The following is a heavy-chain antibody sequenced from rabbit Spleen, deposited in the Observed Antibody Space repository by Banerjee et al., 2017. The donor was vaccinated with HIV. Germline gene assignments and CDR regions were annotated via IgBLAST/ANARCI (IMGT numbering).Heavy chain of an antibody. V-gene: IGHV1S45*01. J-gene: IGHJ3*01. Sequence: QQQLEESGGGLVKPGGTLTLTCKASGIDFSSYYYMCWVRQAPGKGLEWIACIDTGSSAFTYYATWAKGRFACSKSSSTTVTLQMTSLTAADTATYFCARNSGWHMGLHLWGPGTLVTVS. CDR2: IDTGSSAFT. D-gene: IGHD4-1*01. CDR3: ARNSGWHMGLHL. CDR1: GIDFSSYYY.